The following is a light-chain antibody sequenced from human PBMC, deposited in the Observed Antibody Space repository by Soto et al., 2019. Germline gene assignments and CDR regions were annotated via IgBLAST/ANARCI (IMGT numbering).Light chain of an antibody. CDR3: QSYDFSLTYVV. Sequence: QAVVTQPPSVSGAPGQRVTISCTGSNSNIGAGYDVHWYQHLSGTPPKLLIHGNDNRPSGVPDRFSGSKSGTSASLAITGLQTEDEADYYCQSYDFSLTYVVFGGGTKLTVL. J-gene: IGLJ2*01. CDR1: NSNIGAGYD. V-gene: IGLV1-40*01. CDR2: GND.